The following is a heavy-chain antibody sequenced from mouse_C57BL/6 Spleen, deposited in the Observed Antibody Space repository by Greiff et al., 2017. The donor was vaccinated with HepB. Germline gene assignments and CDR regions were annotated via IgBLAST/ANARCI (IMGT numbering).Heavy chain of an antibody. CDR2: IRLKSDNYAT. V-gene: IGHV6-3*01. CDR3: TGWSLRGY. D-gene: IGHD2-1*01. Sequence: DVHLVESGGGLVQPGGSMKLSCVASGFTFSNYWMNWVRQSPEKGLEWVAQIRLKSDNYATHYAESVKGRFTISRDDSKSSVYLQMNNLRAEDTGIYYCTGWSLRGYWGQGTTLTVSS. J-gene: IGHJ2*01. CDR1: GFTFSNYW.